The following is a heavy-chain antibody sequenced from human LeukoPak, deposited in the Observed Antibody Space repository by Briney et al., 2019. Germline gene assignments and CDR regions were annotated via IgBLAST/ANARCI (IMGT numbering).Heavy chain of an antibody. CDR2: IYYSGST. D-gene: IGHD1-26*01. V-gene: IGHV4-61*01. CDR1: GGSVSSGSYY. Sequence: KPSETLSLTCTVSGGSVSSGSYYWSWIRQPPGKGLEWIGYIYYSGSTNYNPSLKSRVTISVDTSENQFSLKLSSVTAADTAVYYCARERDSGSYYSFDYWGQGTLVTVSS. J-gene: IGHJ4*02. CDR3: ARERDSGSYYSFDY.